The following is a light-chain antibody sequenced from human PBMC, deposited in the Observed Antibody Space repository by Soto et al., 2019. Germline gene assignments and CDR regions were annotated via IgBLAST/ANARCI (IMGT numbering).Light chain of an antibody. V-gene: IGKV1-8*01. CDR2: AAS. J-gene: IGKJ1*01. CDR1: QGISSY. CDR3: QQYYSYPWT. Sequence: AIRMTQSPSSFSASTGDRVTITCRASQGISSYLAWYQQKPGKAPKLLIYAASTLQSGVPSRFSGSGSGTDFTLTISCMQSEDFAHYYCQQYYSYPWTFGQGTKVDIK.